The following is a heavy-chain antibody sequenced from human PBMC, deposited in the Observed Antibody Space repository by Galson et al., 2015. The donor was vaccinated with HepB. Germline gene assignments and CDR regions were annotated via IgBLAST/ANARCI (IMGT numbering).Heavy chain of an antibody. CDR1: GFTFSSYG. V-gene: IGHV3-33*01. J-gene: IGHJ4*02. CDR3: AREADWEYDSSGIQGGFDY. D-gene: IGHD3-22*01. CDR2: IWYDGSNK. Sequence: SLRLSCAASGFTFSSYGMHWVRQAPGKGLEWVAVIWYDGSNKYYADSVKGRLTISRDNSKNTLYLQMNSLRAEDTAVYYCAREADWEYDSSGIQGGFDYWGQGTLVTVSS.